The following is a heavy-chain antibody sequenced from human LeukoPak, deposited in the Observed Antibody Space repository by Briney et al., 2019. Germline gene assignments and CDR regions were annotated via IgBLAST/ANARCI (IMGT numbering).Heavy chain of an antibody. CDR3: AKVFYSYGFQYYFDY. CDR1: GFTFSSYG. CDR2: ISYDGSNK. Sequence: GGSLRLSCAASGFTFSSYGMHWVRQAPGKGLEWVAVISYDGSNKYYADSVKGRFTISRDNSKNTLYLQMNSLRAEDTAVYYCAKVFYSYGFQYYFDYWGQGTLVTVSS. D-gene: IGHD5-18*01. V-gene: IGHV3-30*18. J-gene: IGHJ4*02.